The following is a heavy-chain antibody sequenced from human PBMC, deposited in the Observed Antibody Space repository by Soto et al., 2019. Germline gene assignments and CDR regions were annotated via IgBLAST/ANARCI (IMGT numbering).Heavy chain of an antibody. D-gene: IGHD1-26*01. Sequence: GGSLRLSCAASGFTFSSYWMRWVRQAPGKGLVWVSRINSDGSSTSYADSVKGRFTISRDNAKNTLYLQMNSLRAEDTAVYYCARERGNSGSYLGVYYYYGMDVWGQGTTVTVSS. V-gene: IGHV3-74*01. CDR3: ARERGNSGSYLGVYYYYGMDV. CDR1: GFTFSSYW. J-gene: IGHJ6*02. CDR2: INSDGSST.